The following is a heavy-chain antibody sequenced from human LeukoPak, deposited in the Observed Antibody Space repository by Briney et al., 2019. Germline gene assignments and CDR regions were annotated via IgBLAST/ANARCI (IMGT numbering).Heavy chain of an antibody. J-gene: IGHJ5*02. CDR2: IIPIFGTA. CDR1: GGTFSSYA. D-gene: IGHD3-10*01. Sequence: GASVKVSCKASGGTFSSYAISWVRQAPGQGPKWMGRIIPIFGTANYAQKFQGRVTITADKSTSTAYMELSSLRSEDTAVYYCAREGPRITMVRGVINWFDPWGQGTLVTVSS. V-gene: IGHV1-69*06. CDR3: AREGPRITMVRGVINWFDP.